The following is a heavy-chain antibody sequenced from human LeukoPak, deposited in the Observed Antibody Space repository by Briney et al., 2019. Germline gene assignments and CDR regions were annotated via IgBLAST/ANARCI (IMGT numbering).Heavy chain of an antibody. Sequence: ASVKVSCKASGYTFTSYGISWVRQAPGQGLEWMGWISVYNGNTNYAQKLQGRVTITADKSTSTAYMELSSLRSEDTAVYYCASERGATQYFDYWGQGTLVTVSS. V-gene: IGHV1-18*01. J-gene: IGHJ4*02. CDR2: ISVYNGNT. CDR1: GYTFTSYG. CDR3: ASERGATQYFDY. D-gene: IGHD3-10*01.